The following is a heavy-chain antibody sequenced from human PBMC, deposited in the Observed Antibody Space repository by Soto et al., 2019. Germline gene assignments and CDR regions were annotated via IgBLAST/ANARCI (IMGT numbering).Heavy chain of an antibody. D-gene: IGHD3-10*01. J-gene: IGHJ4*02. CDR3: AKDLVVRGVFDY. CDR2: ISGSGSSR. Sequence: EVQLLESGGDLVQPGGSLRLSCAASGFTFSSYAMKWVRQAPGKGLEWVSGISGSGSSRYYADSVKGRFTISRDNSKNTLYLQMISLRAEDTAVYFCAKDLVVRGVFDYWGQGTLVTVSS. V-gene: IGHV3-23*01. CDR1: GFTFSSYA.